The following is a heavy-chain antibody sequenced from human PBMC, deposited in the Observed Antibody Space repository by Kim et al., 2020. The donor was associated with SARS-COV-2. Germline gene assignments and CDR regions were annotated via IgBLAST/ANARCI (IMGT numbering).Heavy chain of an antibody. CDR1: GFNFDDYY. CDR3: VRNTGDPQYYMDV. V-gene: IGHV3-11*01. Sequence: GGSLRLSCVASGFNFDDYYMGWIRQAPGKGLEWVSYLIRTGNTVYYADSVQGRFTISRDNTKNSLYLQMNALRAEDTAVYYCVRNTGDPQYYMDVWGKG. CDR2: LIRTGNTV. J-gene: IGHJ6*03. D-gene: IGHD4-17*01.